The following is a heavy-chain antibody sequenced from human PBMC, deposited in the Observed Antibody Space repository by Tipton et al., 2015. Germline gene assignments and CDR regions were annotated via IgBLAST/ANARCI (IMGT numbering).Heavy chain of an antibody. CDR2: VYPGGGT. CDR3: AREAVARYYYGMDV. CDR1: GYSINNDYY. D-gene: IGHD6-19*01. J-gene: IGHJ6*02. Sequence: GLVKPSETMSLTCDVSGYSINNDYYWGWIRQAPGKGLEWIGFVYPGGGTYYNPSLKSRVTMSRDTSKNQFSLKLTSVTAADTAVYYCAREAVARYYYGMDVWGQGTTVTVSS. V-gene: IGHV4-38-2*02.